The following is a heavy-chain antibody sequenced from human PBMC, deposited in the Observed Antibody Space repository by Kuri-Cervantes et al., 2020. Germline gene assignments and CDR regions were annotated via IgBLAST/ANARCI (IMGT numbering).Heavy chain of an antibody. D-gene: IGHD3-22*01. Sequence: LSLTCAASGFTFSSYSMNWVRQAPGKGLEWVSYISSSSSTIYYADSVKGRFTISRDNAKNSLYLQMNSLRDEDTAVYYCARDHITMIVVVSYYYYYGMDVWGQGTTVTVSS. CDR1: GFTFSSYS. CDR2: ISSSSSTI. J-gene: IGHJ6*02. CDR3: ARDHITMIVVVSYYYYYGMDV. V-gene: IGHV3-48*02.